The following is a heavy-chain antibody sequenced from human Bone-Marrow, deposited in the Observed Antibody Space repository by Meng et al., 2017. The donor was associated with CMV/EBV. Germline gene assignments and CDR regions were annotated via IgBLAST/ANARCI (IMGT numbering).Heavy chain of an antibody. CDR1: GVSLRSYA. Sequence: SGVSLRSYAMTWVRQAPGKGLEWVSGISSSGGSTYYADSMRGRFTISRDNSKETLYLQVNSLRVEDTALYYCARDRFSSSSALSFDSWGQGTLVTV. D-gene: IGHD6-6*01. CDR2: ISSSGGST. J-gene: IGHJ4*02. V-gene: IGHV3-23*01. CDR3: ARDRFSSSSALSFDS.